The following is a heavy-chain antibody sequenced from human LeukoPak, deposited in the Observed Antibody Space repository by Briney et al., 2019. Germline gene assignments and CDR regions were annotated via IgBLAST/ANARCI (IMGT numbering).Heavy chain of an antibody. Sequence: SETLSLTCTVSGGSISSYYWSWIRQPAGKGLEWIGRIYTSGSTNYNPSLKSRVTMSVDTSKNQFSLKLSSVTAADTAVYYCARDLDYGGYGSAFDYWGQGTLVTVSS. J-gene: IGHJ4*02. CDR3: ARDLDYGGYGSAFDY. D-gene: IGHD4-17*01. V-gene: IGHV4-4*07. CDR1: GGSISSYY. CDR2: IYTSGST.